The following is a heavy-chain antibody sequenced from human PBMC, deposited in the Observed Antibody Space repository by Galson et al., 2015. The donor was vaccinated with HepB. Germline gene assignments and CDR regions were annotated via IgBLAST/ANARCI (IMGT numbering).Heavy chain of an antibody. V-gene: IGHV1-69*10. CDR1: GGTFSSYA. CDR3: ARDLDGGSGRRPFDY. J-gene: IGHJ4*02. D-gene: IGHD3-10*01. CDR2: IIPILGIA. Sequence: SVKVSCKASGGTFSSYAISWVRQAPGQGLEWMGGIIPILGIANYAQKFQGRVTITADKSTSTAYMELSSLRSEDTAVYYCARDLDGGSGRRPFDYWGQGTLVTVSS.